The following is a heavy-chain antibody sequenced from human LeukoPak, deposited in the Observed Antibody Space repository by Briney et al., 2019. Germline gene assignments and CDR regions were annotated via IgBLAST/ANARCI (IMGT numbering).Heavy chain of an antibody. CDR2: ISYDGSNK. CDR1: GFTFSSYG. CDR3: AKVGGVDTAMVTDY. J-gene: IGHJ4*02. D-gene: IGHD5-18*01. V-gene: IGHV3-30*18. Sequence: GGSLRLSCAASGFTFSSYGMHWVRQAPGKGLEWVAVISYDGSNKYYADSVKGRFTISRDNSKNTLYLQMNSLRAEDTAVYYCAKVGGVDTAMVTDYWGQGTLVTVSS.